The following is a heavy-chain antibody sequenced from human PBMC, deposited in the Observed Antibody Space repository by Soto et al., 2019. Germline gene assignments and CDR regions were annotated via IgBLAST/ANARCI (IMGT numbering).Heavy chain of an antibody. CDR3: SRDSRWYAYYFDY. CDR2: IIPILGIA. J-gene: IGHJ4*02. Sequence: QVQLVQSGAEVKKPGSSVKVSCKASGGTFSSYTISWVRQAPGQGLEWMGRIIPILGIANYAQKFQGRVTITADKSTSTGYMELSILRSEDTAVYYCSRDSRWYAYYFDYWGQGTLVTVSS. CDR1: GGTFSSYT. V-gene: IGHV1-69*02. D-gene: IGHD6-19*01.